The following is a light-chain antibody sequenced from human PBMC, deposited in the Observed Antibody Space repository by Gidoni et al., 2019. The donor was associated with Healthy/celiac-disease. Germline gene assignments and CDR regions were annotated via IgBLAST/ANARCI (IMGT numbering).Light chain of an antibody. Sequence: SGSPGQSITISCTGTSSDVGSYNLVSWYQQHPGKAPKLMIYEGSKRPSGVSNRFSGSKSGNTASLTISGLQAEDEADYYCCSYAGSSTFERVFGGGTKLTVL. CDR3: CSYAGSSTFERV. CDR1: SSDVGSYNL. V-gene: IGLV2-23*03. CDR2: EGS. J-gene: IGLJ3*02.